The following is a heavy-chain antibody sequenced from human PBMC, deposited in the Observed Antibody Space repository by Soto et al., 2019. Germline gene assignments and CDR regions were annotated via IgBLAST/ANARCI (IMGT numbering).Heavy chain of an antibody. D-gene: IGHD1-26*01. CDR1: GGSFSGYY. J-gene: IGHJ5*02. CDR3: ARDRAPVRRSEAFDP. CDR2: INHSGST. V-gene: IGHV4-34*01. Sequence: PSETLSLTCAVYGGSFSGYYWSWIRQPPGKGLEWIGEINHSGSTNYNPSLKSRVTISVDTSKNQFSLKLSSVTAADTAVYYCARDRAPVRRSEAFDPWGQGTLVTVSS.